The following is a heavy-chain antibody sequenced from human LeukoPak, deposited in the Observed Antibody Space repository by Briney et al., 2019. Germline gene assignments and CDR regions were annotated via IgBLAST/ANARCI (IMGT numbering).Heavy chain of an antibody. CDR2: IYHSGST. V-gene: IGHV4-4*02. CDR3: ARDRDYGMGSDY. Sequence: SETLSLTRSVSGGSITNYYLNWVRQPPGKGLEWIGEIYHSGSTNYNPSLKSRVTISVDKSKNQFSLKLSSVTAADTAVYYCARDRDYGMGSDYWGQGTLVTVSS. CDR1: GGSITNYY. D-gene: IGHD4-17*01. J-gene: IGHJ4*02.